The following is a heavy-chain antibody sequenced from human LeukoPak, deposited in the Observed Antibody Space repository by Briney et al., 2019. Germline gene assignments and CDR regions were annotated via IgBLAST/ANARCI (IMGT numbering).Heavy chain of an antibody. Sequence: GASVKVSCKASGYTFTGYYMHWVRQAPGQGLEWMGWINPNSGGTNYAQKFQGRVTMTRGTSISTAYMELSRLRSDDTAVYYCARIPRRRSDIVVPPRAGWGQGTLVTVSS. D-gene: IGHD2-15*01. V-gene: IGHV1-2*02. J-gene: IGHJ4*02. CDR1: GYTFTGYY. CDR3: ARIPRRRSDIVVPPRAG. CDR2: INPNSGGT.